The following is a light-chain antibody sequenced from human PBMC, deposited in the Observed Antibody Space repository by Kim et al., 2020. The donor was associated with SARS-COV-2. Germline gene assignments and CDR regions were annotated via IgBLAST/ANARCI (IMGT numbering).Light chain of an antibody. CDR2: NNN. CDR3: AAWEDSLNGPV. J-gene: IGLJ2*01. V-gene: IGLV1-44*01. CDR1: STNSGSNT. Sequence: GRRLTISCTGSSTNSGSNTVNWYQQLPGTAPKVLIYNNNQRPSGVPDRFSGSKSGTSGSLVISGLQSEDEADYFCAAWEDSLNGPVFGGGTQLTVL.